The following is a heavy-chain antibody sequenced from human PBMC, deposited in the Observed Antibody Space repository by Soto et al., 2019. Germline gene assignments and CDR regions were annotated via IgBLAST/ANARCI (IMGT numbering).Heavy chain of an antibody. Sequence: XSVKXSCKASGSTFTMYGINWVRQAPGQGLEWMAWITHXNGNKXYTQQPQGRVXXTTNTHTXXAYIQLRSMRSDHTAVYYCARALGYSGYARMDVWGQGTTVTV. CDR3: ARALGYSGYARMDV. CDR2: ITHXNGNK. V-gene: IGHV1-18*01. CDR1: GSTFTMYG. J-gene: IGHJ6*01. D-gene: IGHD5-12*01.